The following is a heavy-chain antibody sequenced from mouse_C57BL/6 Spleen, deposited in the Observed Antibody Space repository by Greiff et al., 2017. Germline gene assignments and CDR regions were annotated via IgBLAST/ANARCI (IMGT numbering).Heavy chain of an antibody. V-gene: IGHV3-6*01. CDR3: AREESWDGYWGDY. D-gene: IGHD2-3*01. Sequence: EVQLVESGPGLVKPSQSLSLTCSVTGYSITSGYYWNWIRQFPGNKLEWMGYISYDGSNNYNPSLKNRISITRDTSKNQFFLKLNSVTTEDTATYYCAREESWDGYWGDYWGQGTSVTVSS. J-gene: IGHJ4*01. CDR2: ISYDGSN. CDR1: GYSITSGYY.